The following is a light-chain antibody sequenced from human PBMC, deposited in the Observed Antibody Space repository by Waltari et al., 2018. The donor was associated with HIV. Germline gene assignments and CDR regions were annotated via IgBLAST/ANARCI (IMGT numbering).Light chain of an antibody. CDR2: GTS. V-gene: IGKV1-NL1*01. CDR3: QQYYSIPNT. J-gene: IGKJ2*01. Sequence: DVHITQSPSSLSASVGDRVTITCRASQPIRNSLAWDQQKPGKAPKPLVYGTSRLESGVPSRFSGSGSGTDYTRTISSLQPEDFASYYCQQYYSIPNTFGQGTKLEIK. CDR1: QPIRNS.